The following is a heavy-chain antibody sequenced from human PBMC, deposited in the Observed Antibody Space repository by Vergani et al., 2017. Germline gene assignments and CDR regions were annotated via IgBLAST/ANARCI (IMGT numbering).Heavy chain of an antibody. D-gene: IGHD3-3*01. CDR1: GYSFTSYW. J-gene: IGHJ3*02. V-gene: IGHV5-51*01. CDR3: ARPYYDFWSGYYADAFDI. Sequence: EVQLVQSGAEVKKPGESLKIPCKGSGYSFTSYWIGWVRQMPGKGLEWMGIIYPGDSDTRYSPSFQGQVTISADKSISTAYLQWSSLKSSDTAMYYCARPYYDFWSGYYADAFDIWGQGTMVTVSS. CDR2: IYPGDSDT.